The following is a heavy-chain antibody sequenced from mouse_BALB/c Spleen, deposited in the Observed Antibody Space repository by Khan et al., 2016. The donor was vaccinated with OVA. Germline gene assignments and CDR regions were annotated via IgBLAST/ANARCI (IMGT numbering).Heavy chain of an antibody. V-gene: IGHV2-6-7*01. D-gene: IGHD4-1*01. CDR1: GFSLTGYG. CDR3: ARDRGLGRAMDY. Sequence: QVQLQQSGPGLVAPSQSLSITCTVSGFSLTGYGVNWVRQPPGKGLAWLGLIWGEGSTDYNSDMKSRLSICKDNSKSQVVFKMNSLKTDDTASYYGARDRGLGRAMDYWFQGTSFTVSA. CDR2: IWGEGST. J-gene: IGHJ4*01.